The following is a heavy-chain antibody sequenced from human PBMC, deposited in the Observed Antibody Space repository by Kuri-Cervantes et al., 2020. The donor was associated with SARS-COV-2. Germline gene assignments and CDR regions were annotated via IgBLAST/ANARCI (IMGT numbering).Heavy chain of an antibody. CDR1: GYTFTGYY. D-gene: IGHD2-2*01. V-gene: IGHV1-2*02. Sequence: GGSLRLSCKASGYTFTGYYMHWVRQAPGQGLEWMGWINPNSGGTNYAQKFQGRVTMTRDTSISTAYMELSSLRSEDTAVYYCARAGYYCSSTSCPSLPDYWGQGTLVTVSS. J-gene: IGHJ4*02. CDR2: INPNSGGT. CDR3: ARAGYYCSSTSCPSLPDY.